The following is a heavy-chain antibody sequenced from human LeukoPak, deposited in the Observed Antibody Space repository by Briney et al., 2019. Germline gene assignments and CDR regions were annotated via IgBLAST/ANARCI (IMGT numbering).Heavy chain of an antibody. CDR1: GFSVSSNY. J-gene: IGHJ5*02. CDR2: IYSGGTT. Sequence: PGGSLRLSCAASGFSVSSNYMSWVRQAPGKGPEWVSVIYSGGTTYYADSVKGRFTISRDNSKNTLYLQMNSLRAEDTALYYCASGITGTNNWFDPWGQGTLVTVSS. CDR3: ASGITGTNNWFDP. V-gene: IGHV3-66*02. D-gene: IGHD1-20*01.